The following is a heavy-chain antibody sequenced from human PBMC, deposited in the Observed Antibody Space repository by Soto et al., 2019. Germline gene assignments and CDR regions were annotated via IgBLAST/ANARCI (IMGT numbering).Heavy chain of an antibody. CDR3: ARHGTIGDFWSGYYKLDY. D-gene: IGHD3-3*01. Sequence: GESLKISCKGSGYSFTSYWIGWVRQMPGKGLEWMGIIYPGDSDTRYSPSFQGQVTISADKSISTAYLQWSSLKASDTAMYYCARHGTIGDFWSGYYKLDYWGQGTLVTVSS. CDR1: GYSFTSYW. V-gene: IGHV5-51*01. J-gene: IGHJ4*02. CDR2: IYPGDSDT.